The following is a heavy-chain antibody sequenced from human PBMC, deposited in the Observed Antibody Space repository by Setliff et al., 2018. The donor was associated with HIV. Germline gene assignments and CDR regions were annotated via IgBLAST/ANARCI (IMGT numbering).Heavy chain of an antibody. CDR1: GFSFSNVW. J-gene: IGHJ3*02. D-gene: IGHD3-22*01. Sequence: PGGSLRLSCAASGFSFSNVWMSWVRQAPGKGLEWVGRIRSKAAGGTIEYAAPVKGRFTISRDDSENTLYLHMNSLKTEDTAMYYCTTAPFTMIIVDINKGAFDIWGQGTMVTVSS. CDR2: IRSKAAGGTI. CDR3: TTAPFTMIIVDINKGAFDI. V-gene: IGHV3-15*01.